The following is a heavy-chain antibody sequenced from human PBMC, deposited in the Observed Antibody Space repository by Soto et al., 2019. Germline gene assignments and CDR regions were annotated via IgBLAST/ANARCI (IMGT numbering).Heavy chain of an antibody. CDR3: ARLGRPVTIFGVVTIFDY. CDR1: GGSISSYY. V-gene: IGHV4-59*08. Sequence: PSETLSLTCTVSGGSISSYYWSWIRQPPGKGLEWIGNIYYSGSTNYNPSLKSRVTISVDTSKNQFSLKLSSVTAADTAVYYCARLGRPVTIFGVVTIFDYWGQGTLDTVSS. D-gene: IGHD3-3*01. J-gene: IGHJ4*02. CDR2: IYYSGST.